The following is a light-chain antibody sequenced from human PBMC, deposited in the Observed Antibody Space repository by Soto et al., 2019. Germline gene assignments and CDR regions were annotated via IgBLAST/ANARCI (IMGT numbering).Light chain of an antibody. CDR1: QSISNR. Sequence: DVKMYQSLSTLSASVGDRVTITCRASQSISNRLAWYQQKAGKAPKVLIYDASTLHSGVPSRFSGSGSGTEFTLTISSLQPDDFATYYCQQYNSYSTFGQRTKVDVK. V-gene: IGKV1-5*01. J-gene: IGKJ1*01. CDR2: DAS. CDR3: QQYNSYST.